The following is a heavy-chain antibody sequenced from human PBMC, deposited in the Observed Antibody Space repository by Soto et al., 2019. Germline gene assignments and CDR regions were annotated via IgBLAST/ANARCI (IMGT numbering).Heavy chain of an antibody. J-gene: IGHJ4*02. CDR2: IYWDDDK. V-gene: IGHV2-5*02. CDR3: AGILPSYNAFID. CDR1: GLSLSTSGVG. D-gene: IGHD3-9*01. Sequence: QITLKESGPTLVRPTQTLTLTCTLSGLSLSTSGVGVGWIRQPPGKALEWLALIYWDDDKRYSPSLKSRLTITKDTFKNQVVLTMTNMDPVDTATYYCAGILPSYNAFIDWGQGILVTVSS.